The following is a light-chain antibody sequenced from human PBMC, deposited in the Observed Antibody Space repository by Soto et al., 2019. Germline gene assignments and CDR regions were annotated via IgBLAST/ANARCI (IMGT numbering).Light chain of an antibody. CDR3: QQYGSSRLT. CDR2: DAS. V-gene: IGKV3D-20*01. J-gene: IGKJ4*01. CDR1: QSVSSSY. Sequence: ELVLTQSPATLSLSPGERATLSCAASQSVSSSYLACYQQKPGLAPRLLIYDASSRVTGIPDRFSGSGSGTGFTLNISRLEPEDFAVYYCQQYGSSRLTFGGGTKVDI.